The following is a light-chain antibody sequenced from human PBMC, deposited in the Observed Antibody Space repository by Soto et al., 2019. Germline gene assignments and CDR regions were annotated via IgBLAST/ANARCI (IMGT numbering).Light chain of an antibody. Sequence: QSALTQPASVSGSPGQSITISCTGTNSDVGGYDYVSWYQQHPGKAPKLMIFEVTNRPSGVSNRFSASKSGNTASLTISGLQAEDEADYYCCSYTDSGTQVVFGGGTKVTVL. CDR2: EVT. CDR3: CSYTDSGTQVV. J-gene: IGLJ3*02. CDR1: NSDVGGYDY. V-gene: IGLV2-14*01.